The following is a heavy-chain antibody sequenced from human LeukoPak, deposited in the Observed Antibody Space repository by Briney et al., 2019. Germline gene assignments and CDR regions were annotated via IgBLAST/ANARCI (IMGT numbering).Heavy chain of an antibody. V-gene: IGHV3-23*01. J-gene: IGHJ6*03. Sequence: GGSLRLSCAASGFTFSNHAMSWVRQAPGKGLEWVSGISSSGSSTFFADHVKGRFTISRDNAKNSLYLQINTLQAEDTAVYYCARRSPGSSSLFFYYMDVWGKGTTVTVSS. D-gene: IGHD1-26*01. CDR2: ISSSGSST. CDR1: GFTFSNHA. CDR3: ARRSPGSSSLFFYYMDV.